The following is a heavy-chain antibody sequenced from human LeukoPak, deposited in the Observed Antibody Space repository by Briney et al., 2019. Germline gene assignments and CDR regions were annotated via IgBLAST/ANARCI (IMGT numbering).Heavy chain of an antibody. V-gene: IGHV3-48*03. Sequence: GGSLRLSCTTSGFSFGDYAMSWVRQAPGKGLEWVSYISASGSSIFYADSVKGRFTMSRDNANNSLVLEMNSLGAEDTAVYYCARDRSGWYYFDYWGQGTLVTVSS. J-gene: IGHJ4*02. CDR2: ISASGSSI. CDR1: GFSFGDYA. CDR3: ARDRSGWYYFDY. D-gene: IGHD6-19*01.